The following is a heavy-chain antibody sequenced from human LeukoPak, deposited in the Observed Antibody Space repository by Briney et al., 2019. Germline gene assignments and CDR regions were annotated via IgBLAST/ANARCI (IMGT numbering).Heavy chain of an antibody. CDR2: IYYSGST. Sequence: SETLSLTCTVSGGSISSGGYYWSWIRQHPGKGLEWIGYIYYSGSTYYNPSLKSRVTISIDTSKNQFSLKLSSVTAADTAVYYCARPFGELSNNWFDPWGQGTLVTVSS. CDR1: GGSISSGGYY. D-gene: IGHD3-10*01. CDR3: ARPFGELSNNWFDP. J-gene: IGHJ5*02. V-gene: IGHV4-31*03.